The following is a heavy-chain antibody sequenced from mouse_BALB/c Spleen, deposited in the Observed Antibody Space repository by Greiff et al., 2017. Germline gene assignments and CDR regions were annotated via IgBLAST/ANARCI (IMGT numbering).Heavy chain of an antibody. Sequence: EVQLQESGGGLVKPGGSLKLSCAASGFTFSSYAMSWVRQSPEKRLEWVAEISSGGSYTYYPDTVTGRFTISRDNAKNTLYLEMSSLRSEDTAMYYCAREHYGYDEGTFAYWGQGTLVTVSA. CDR2: ISSGGSYT. V-gene: IGHV5-9-4*01. J-gene: IGHJ3*01. CDR3: AREHYGYDEGTFAY. CDR1: GFTFSSYA. D-gene: IGHD2-2*01.